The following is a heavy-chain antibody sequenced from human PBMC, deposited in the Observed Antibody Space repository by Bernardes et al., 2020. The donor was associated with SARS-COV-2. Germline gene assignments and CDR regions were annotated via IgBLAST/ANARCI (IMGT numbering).Heavy chain of an antibody. J-gene: IGHJ4*01. CDR1: GFTFSSYS. CDR2: ISGGGAST. Sequence: GGSLRLSCAASGFTFSSYSFKWVRQAPGKGPEWVSSISGGGASTTYADSMKGRFTISRDNAKNLLYLQMNSLRVEDTAVYYCAREIDIPVGGKFRPPDYWGLGTRVTVAS. CDR3: AREIDIPVGGKFRPPDY. V-gene: IGHV3-21*06. D-gene: IGHD2-15*01.